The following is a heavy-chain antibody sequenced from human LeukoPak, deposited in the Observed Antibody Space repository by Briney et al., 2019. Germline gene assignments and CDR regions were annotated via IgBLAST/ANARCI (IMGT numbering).Heavy chain of an antibody. CDR1: DYTFTSYG. D-gene: IGHD1-26*01. Sequence: ASVKVSCKASDYTFTSYGISWVRQAPGQGLEWMGWISAYNGNTNYAQKFQGRVTMTRDTSISTAYMELSRLRSDDTAVYYCARVVSGSYYRGYFDYWGQGTLVTVSS. V-gene: IGHV1-18*01. CDR3: ARVVSGSYYRGYFDY. J-gene: IGHJ4*02. CDR2: ISAYNGNT.